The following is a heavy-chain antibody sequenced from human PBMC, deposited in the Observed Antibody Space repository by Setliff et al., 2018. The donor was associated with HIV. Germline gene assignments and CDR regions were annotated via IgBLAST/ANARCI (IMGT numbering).Heavy chain of an antibody. D-gene: IGHD4-17*01. V-gene: IGHV1-46*01. J-gene: IGHJ4*02. CDR2: INPSGGIT. CDR3: ASAPLTTVTTGPRHYLDS. CDR1: GYTLTNYH. Sequence: ASVKVSCKAAGYTLTNYHMHWVRQAPGQGLEWMGVINPSGGITTSAQKFLGRVTMTKDTSTSTVYMEVSNLKSEDTAVYYCASAPLTTVTTGPRHYLDSWGQGTLVTVSS.